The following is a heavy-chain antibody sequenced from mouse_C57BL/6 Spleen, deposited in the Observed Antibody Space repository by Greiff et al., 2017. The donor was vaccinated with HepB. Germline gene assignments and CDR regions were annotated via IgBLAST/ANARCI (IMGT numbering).Heavy chain of an antibody. Sequence: QVQLKQSGAELARPGASVKMSCKASGYTFTSYTMHWVKQRPGQGLEWIGYINPSSGYTKYNQKFKDKATLTADKSSSTAYMQLSSLTSEDSAVYYCARKAYYYGSSYDYFDCWGQGTTLTVSS. CDR1: GYTFTSYT. CDR2: INPSSGYT. D-gene: IGHD1-1*01. CDR3: ARKAYYYGSSYDYFDC. V-gene: IGHV1-4*01. J-gene: IGHJ2*01.